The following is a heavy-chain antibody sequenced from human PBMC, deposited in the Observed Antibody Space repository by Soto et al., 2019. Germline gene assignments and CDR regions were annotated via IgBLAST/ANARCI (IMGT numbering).Heavy chain of an antibody. V-gene: IGHV2-5*02. D-gene: IGHD6-19*01. CDR1: GFSLSTSGAG. CDR3: AHRIWDNSGWYGDYFQY. CDR2: IYWDDDK. J-gene: IGHJ1*01. Sequence: QITLKESGPTLVKPTQTLTLTCTFSGFSLSTSGAGVGWIRQPPGKAMEWLAVIYWDDDKRYSPSLNSRLTITKDTSKNQVVLTMTNMDPVDTATYYRAHRIWDNSGWYGDYFQYWGQGTLVTVS.